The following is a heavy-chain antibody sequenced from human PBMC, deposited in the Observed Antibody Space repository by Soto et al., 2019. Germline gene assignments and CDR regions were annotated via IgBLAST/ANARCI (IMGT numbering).Heavy chain of an antibody. CDR3: ARLGGSYAVPPFDY. J-gene: IGHJ4*02. CDR2: IYYSGTT. D-gene: IGHD1-26*01. Sequence: WTWIRQPPGKGLEWMGYIYYSGTTTNYNPSLKSRVTLSVDTSKNQFSLKLSSVTAADTAVYYCARLGGSYAVPPFDYWGQGTLVTVSS. V-gene: IGHV4-59*08.